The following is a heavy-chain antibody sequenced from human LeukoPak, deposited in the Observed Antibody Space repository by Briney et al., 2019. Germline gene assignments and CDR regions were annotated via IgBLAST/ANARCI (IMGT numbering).Heavy chain of an antibody. CDR2: IYYSGST. CDR1: GGSISSYY. V-gene: IGHV4-59*12. J-gene: IGHJ4*02. CDR3: ARDKRDGYNYPRGYFDY. D-gene: IGHD5-24*01. Sequence: SETLSLTCTVSGGSISSYYWSWIRQPPGKGLEWIGYIYYSGSTNYNPSLKSRVTISVDTSKNQFSLKLSSVTAADTAVYYCARDKRDGYNYPRGYFDYWGQGTLVTVSS.